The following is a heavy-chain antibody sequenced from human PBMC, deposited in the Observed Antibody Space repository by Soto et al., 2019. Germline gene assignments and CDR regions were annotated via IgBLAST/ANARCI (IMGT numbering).Heavy chain of an antibody. CDR2: IYYSGST. J-gene: IGHJ5*02. CDR3: ARFLWFGESLPNWFDP. D-gene: IGHD3-10*01. V-gene: IGHV4-31*03. Sequence: QVQLQESGPGLVKPSQTLSLTCTVSGGSISSGGYYWSWIRQHPGKGLEWIGYIYYSGSTYYNPSLHSRVIIPVDTAKIRSSLKLSSVAAADTAVYYWARFLWFGESLPNWFDPWGQGTLVTVSS. CDR1: GGSISSGGYY.